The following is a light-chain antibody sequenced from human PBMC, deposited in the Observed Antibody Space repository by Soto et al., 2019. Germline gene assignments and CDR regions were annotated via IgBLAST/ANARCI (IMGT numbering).Light chain of an antibody. CDR1: SSDVGSYNL. J-gene: IGLJ3*02. Sequence: QSVLTQPASVSGSPGQSITISCTGTSSDVGSYNLVSWYQHHPGKAPKLMIYEGNKRPSGVSNRFSGSKSGNTASLTISGLQAEDEADYYCCSYAGSRTWVFGGGTKLTVL. CDR3: CSYAGSRTWV. CDR2: EGN. V-gene: IGLV2-23*01.